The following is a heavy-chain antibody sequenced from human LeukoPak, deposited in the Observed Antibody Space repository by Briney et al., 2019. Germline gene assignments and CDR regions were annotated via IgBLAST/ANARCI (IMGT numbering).Heavy chain of an antibody. J-gene: IGHJ4*02. D-gene: IGHD6-13*01. CDR1: GFTFSSYG. V-gene: IGHV3-33*01. CDR2: IWYDGSNK. Sequence: PGRSLRLSCAASGFTFSSYGMHWVRQAPGKGLEWVAVIWYDGSNKYYADSVKGRFTISRDNSKNTLYLQMKSLRAEDTAVYYCARDPSSSWFDYWGQGTLVTVSS. CDR3: ARDPSSSWFDY.